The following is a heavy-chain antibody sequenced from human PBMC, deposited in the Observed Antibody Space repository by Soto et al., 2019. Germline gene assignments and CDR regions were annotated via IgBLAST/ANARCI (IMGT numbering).Heavy chain of an antibody. V-gene: IGHV4-34*01. J-gene: IGHJ6*03. Sequence: SETLSLTCAVYGGSFSGYYWSWIRQPPGKGLEWIGEINHSGSTNYNPSLKSRVTISVDTSKNQFSLKLSSVTAADTAVYYCASTQNYDFWSGYQNYYYYYYMDVWGKGTTVTVSS. CDR3: ASTQNYDFWSGYQNYYYYYYMDV. CDR1: GGSFSGYY. CDR2: INHSGST. D-gene: IGHD3-3*01.